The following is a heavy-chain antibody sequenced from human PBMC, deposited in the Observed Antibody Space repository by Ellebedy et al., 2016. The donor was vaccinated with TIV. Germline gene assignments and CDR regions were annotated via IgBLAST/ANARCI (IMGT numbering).Heavy chain of an antibody. CDR2: IDPSDSYT. Sequence: GEFLKISCTGSGYSFTSYWISWVRQMPGNGLEWMGRIDPSDSYTNYSPSVQGHVTISADKSISTAYLQWSSLKASDTAMYYCARHWDIWRSSRWPFDYWGQGTLVTVSS. CDR3: ARHWDIWRSSRWPFDY. D-gene: IGHD6-13*01. V-gene: IGHV5-10-1*01. J-gene: IGHJ4*02. CDR1: GYSFTSYW.